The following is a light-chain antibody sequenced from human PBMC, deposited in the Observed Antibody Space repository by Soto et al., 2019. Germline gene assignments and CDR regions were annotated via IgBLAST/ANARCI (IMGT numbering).Light chain of an antibody. CDR1: SSNIGYNY. V-gene: IGLV1-47*01. Sequence: QSVLTQPPSASGTPGQRVTISCSGSSSNIGYNYVYWYQQLPATAPELLIYKNDQRPSGVPDRFSGSKSGTSASLAISGLRSEDEADYYCAAWDDSLSGWVFGGGTKLTVL. J-gene: IGLJ3*02. CDR2: KND. CDR3: AAWDDSLSGWV.